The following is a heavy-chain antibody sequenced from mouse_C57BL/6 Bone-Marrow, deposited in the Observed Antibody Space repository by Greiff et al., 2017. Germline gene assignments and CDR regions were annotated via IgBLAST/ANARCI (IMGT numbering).Heavy chain of an antibody. Sequence: QVQLQQSGPELVKPGASVKLSCKASGYTFTSYDINWVKQRPGQGLEWIGWIYPRDGSTKYNEKFKGKATLTVDTSSSTAYMELHSLTSEDSAVYFCAFDGYYGPHWYFDVWGTGTTVTVSS. V-gene: IGHV1-85*01. J-gene: IGHJ1*03. CDR2: IYPRDGST. CDR3: AFDGYYGPHWYFDV. D-gene: IGHD2-3*01. CDR1: GYTFTSYD.